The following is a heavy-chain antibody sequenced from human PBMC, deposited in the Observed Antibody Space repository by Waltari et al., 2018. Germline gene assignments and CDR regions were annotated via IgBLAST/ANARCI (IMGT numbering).Heavy chain of an antibody. J-gene: IGHJ2*01. CDR3: ARDSDSSGLHWYFDL. CDR2: IWPDGGDD. CDR1: GFTFRNYG. D-gene: IGHD1-26*01. Sequence: QAQLVESGGGVVQPGRSLRLSCAASGFTFRNYGMIWVRQAPGKGLERGATIWPDGGDDDYIDSVRGRFTISRDNAKNTLYLQMTSLRAEDTAVYYCARDSDSSGLHWYFDLWGRGTLVTVSS. V-gene: IGHV3-33*01.